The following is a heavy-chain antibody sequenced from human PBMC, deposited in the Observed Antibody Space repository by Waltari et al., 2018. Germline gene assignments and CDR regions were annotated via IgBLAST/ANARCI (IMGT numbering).Heavy chain of an antibody. J-gene: IGHJ4*02. V-gene: IGHV3-43*01. Sequence: EVQLVESGGVVVQPGGSLRLSCAASGFTFDDYTMHWVRQAPGKGLEWVSLISWDGGSTYYADSVKGRFTISRDNSKNSLYLQMNSLRTEDTALYYCAKDSGSGSVGYFDYWGQGTLVTVSS. CDR3: AKDSGSGSVGYFDY. CDR1: GFTFDDYT. D-gene: IGHD3-10*01. CDR2: ISWDGGST.